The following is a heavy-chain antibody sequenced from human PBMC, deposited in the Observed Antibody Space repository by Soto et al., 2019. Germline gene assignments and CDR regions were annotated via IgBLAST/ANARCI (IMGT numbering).Heavy chain of an antibody. D-gene: IGHD2-8*01. Sequence: SETLSLTCTVSGGSISSYYWSWIRQPPGKGLEWIGYIYYSGSTNYDPSLKSRVTISVDTSKNQFSLKLSSVTAADTAVYYCARDSLMVYAGHAFDIWGQGTMVTVSS. V-gene: IGHV4-59*01. J-gene: IGHJ3*02. CDR1: GGSISSYY. CDR2: IYYSGST. CDR3: ARDSLMVYAGHAFDI.